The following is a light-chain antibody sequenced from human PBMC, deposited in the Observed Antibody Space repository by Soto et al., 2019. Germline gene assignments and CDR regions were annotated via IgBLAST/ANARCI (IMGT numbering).Light chain of an antibody. V-gene: IGKV3-11*01. CDR1: QGVSRK. J-gene: IGKJ5*01. CDR3: QQRGNLPDP. Sequence: QGRGRLFVTQGERDTFLCRASQGVSRKLAWYQHKPGQAPRLLISGASTGATGIPDRFSGSRSGTDFTLTISSLEPEDFAVYYCQQRGNLPDPSGQGTRLEIK. CDR2: GAS.